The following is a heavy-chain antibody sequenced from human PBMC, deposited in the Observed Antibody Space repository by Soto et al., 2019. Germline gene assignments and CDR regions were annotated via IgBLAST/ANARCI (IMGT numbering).Heavy chain of an antibody. CDR3: ARDLTDYAFDY. V-gene: IGHV3-30-3*01. CDR2: ISYDGSNK. J-gene: IGHJ4*02. CDR1: GFTFSSYV. D-gene: IGHD4-17*01. Sequence: PGGSLRLSCAASGFTFSSYVMHWVRQAPGKGLEWVAVISYDGSNKYYADSVKGRFTISRDNSKNTLFLQMNSLRVEDTAVYHCARDLTDYAFDYWGQGTLVTVSS.